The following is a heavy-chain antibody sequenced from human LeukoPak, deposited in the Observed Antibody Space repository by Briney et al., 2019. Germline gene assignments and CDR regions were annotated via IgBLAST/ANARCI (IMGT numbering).Heavy chain of an antibody. D-gene: IGHD4-23*01. Sequence: SETLSLTCTVSGGSISSYYWSWIRQPPGKGLEWIGYIYYGGSTNYNPSLKSRLSISLDTSKNQFSLKLSSVTAADTAMCYCARMWNYGGDSGKCFDIWGQGIMVTVSS. J-gene: IGHJ3*02. CDR3: ARMWNYGGDSGKCFDI. V-gene: IGHV4-59*01. CDR1: GGSISSYY. CDR2: IYYGGST.